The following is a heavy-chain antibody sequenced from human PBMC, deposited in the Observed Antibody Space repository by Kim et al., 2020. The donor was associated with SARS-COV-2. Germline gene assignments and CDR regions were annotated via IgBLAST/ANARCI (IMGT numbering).Heavy chain of an antibody. CDR1: GYTFTSYG. V-gene: IGHV1-18*04. CDR3: ARDTDYDILTGYPRLDY. CDR2: ISAYNGNT. Sequence: ASVKVSCKASGYTFTSYGISWVRQAPGQGLEWMGWISAYNGNTNYAQKLQGRVTMTTDTSTSTAYMELRSLRSDDTAVYYCARDTDYDILTGYPRLDYWGQGTLVTVSS. J-gene: IGHJ4*02. D-gene: IGHD3-9*01.